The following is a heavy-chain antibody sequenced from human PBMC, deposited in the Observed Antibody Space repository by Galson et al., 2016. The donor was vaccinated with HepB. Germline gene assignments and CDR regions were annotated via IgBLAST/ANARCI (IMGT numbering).Heavy chain of an antibody. CDR3: ARDPRPNAELRFGELSTHCDY. J-gene: IGHJ4*02. CDR2: LSYDGSNK. Sequence: SLRLSCAASGFAFSRYPMHWVRQAPGKGLEWVALLSYDGSNKYHADSVKGRFTISRDNSENTLYLEMYSLTTEDTAVYYCARDPRPNAELRFGELSTHCDYWGQGTLVTVSS. CDR1: GFAFSRYP. D-gene: IGHD3-16*01. V-gene: IGHV3-30*04.